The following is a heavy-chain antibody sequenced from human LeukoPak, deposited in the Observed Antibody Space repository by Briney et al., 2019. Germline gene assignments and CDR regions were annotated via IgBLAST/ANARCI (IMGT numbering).Heavy chain of an antibody. CDR2: IRYDGSNK. Sequence: GGSLRLSCAASGFTFSSYGMHWVRQAPGKGLEWVAFIRYDGSNKYYADSVKGRFTISRDNSKNTLYLQMNSLRAEDTAVYYCAKVSYQLRGQGFNPWGQGTLVTVSS. J-gene: IGHJ5*02. CDR3: AKVSYQLRGQGFNP. V-gene: IGHV3-30*02. CDR1: GFTFSSYG. D-gene: IGHD2-2*01.